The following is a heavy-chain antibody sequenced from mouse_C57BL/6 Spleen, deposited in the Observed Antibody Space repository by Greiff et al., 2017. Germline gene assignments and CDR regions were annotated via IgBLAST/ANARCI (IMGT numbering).Heavy chain of an antibody. J-gene: IGHJ3*01. CDR3: ARGDVGAY. Sequence: EVQGVESGGGLVKPGGSLKLSCAASGFTFSDYGMHWVRQAPEKGLEWVAYISSGSSTIYYADTVKGRFTISRDNAKNTLFLQMTSLRSEDTAMYYCARGDVGAYWGQGTLVTVSA. CDR1: GFTFSDYG. CDR2: ISSGSSTI. V-gene: IGHV5-17*01.